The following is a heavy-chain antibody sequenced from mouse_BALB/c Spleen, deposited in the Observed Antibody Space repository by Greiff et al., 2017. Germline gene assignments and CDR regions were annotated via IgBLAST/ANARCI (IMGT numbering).Heavy chain of an antibody. V-gene: IGHV3-8*02. D-gene: IGHD2-3*01. CDR1: GDSITSGY. J-gene: IGHJ3*01. CDR3: ASRGDGYSAWFAY. CDR2: ISYSGST. Sequence: EVKVEESGPSLVKPSQTLSLTCSVTGDSITSGYWNWIRKFPGNKLEYMGYISYSGSTYYNPSLKSRISITRDTSKNQYYLQLNSVTTEDTATYYCASRGDGYSAWFAYWGQGTLVTVSA.